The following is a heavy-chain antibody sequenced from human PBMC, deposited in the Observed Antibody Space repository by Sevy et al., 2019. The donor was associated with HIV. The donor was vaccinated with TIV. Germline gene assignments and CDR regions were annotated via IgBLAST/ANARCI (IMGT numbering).Heavy chain of an antibody. CDR2: ISYDGSSK. D-gene: IGHD5-12*01. CDR3: ARDSGYTINYSPGAT. Sequence: GGSLRLSCAGSGFTFSTYPMHWVRQSPGKGLEWVTVISYDGSSKYYADSVKGRFTISRDNSKNTVFLHMDSLRVDDTAVYYCARDSGYTINYSPGATWDQGALVTVSS. CDR1: GFTFSTYP. V-gene: IGHV3-30-3*01. J-gene: IGHJ5*02.